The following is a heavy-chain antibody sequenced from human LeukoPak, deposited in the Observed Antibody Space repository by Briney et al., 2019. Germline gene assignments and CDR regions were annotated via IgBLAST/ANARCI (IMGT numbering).Heavy chain of an antibody. V-gene: IGHV3-30*18. J-gene: IGHJ4*02. CDR1: GFSFSSYG. Sequence: PGRSLRLSCAASGFSFSSYGMHWVRQAPGKGLEWVAVISNDGSNKNYADSVKSRFTISRDNSKNTLYVQMNSLRGEDTALYYCAKGSSGYYYPHLDYWGQGTLVTVSS. CDR2: ISNDGSNK. D-gene: IGHD3-22*01. CDR3: AKGSSGYYYPHLDY.